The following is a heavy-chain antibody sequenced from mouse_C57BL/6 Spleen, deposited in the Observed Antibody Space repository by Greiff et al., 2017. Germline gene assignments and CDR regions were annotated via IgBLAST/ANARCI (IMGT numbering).Heavy chain of an antibody. CDR1: GYTFTDYE. CDR3: TRWPLRGSSDY. J-gene: IGHJ2*01. Sequence: QVQLKESGAELVRPGASVTLSCKASGYTFTDYEMHWVKQTPVHGLEWIGAIDPETGGTAYNQKFKGKAILTADKSSSTAYMELRSLTSEDSAVYYCTRWPLRGSSDYWGQGTTLTVSS. CDR2: IDPETGGT. V-gene: IGHV1-15*01. D-gene: IGHD1-1*01.